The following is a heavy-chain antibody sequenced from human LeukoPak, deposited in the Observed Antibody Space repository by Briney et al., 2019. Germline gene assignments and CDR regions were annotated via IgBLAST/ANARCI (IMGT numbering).Heavy chain of an antibody. CDR3: ARRRYSSGYLDY. Sequence: PSETLSLTCTVSGGSISSSSYFWGWIRQPPGKGLEWIGSIYFSGSTYYNPSLKGRVTISVDTSKNQFSLKLSSVTAADTAVYYCARRRYSSGYLDYWGQGTPVTVSS. CDR1: GGSISSSSYF. V-gene: IGHV4-39*01. D-gene: IGHD3-22*01. CDR2: IYFSGST. J-gene: IGHJ4*02.